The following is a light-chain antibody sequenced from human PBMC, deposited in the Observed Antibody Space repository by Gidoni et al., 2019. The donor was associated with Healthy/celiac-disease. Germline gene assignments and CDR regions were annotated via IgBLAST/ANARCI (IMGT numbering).Light chain of an antibody. CDR3: KAWDSSNVV. J-gene: IGLJ2*01. CDR1: KLGEKY. Sequence: SYELTQPPSVSVSPGQTASITCSGDKLGEKYACWYQQKPGQSPVLVIYQDRKRPSGIPERFSGSNSGNTATLTISGTQAMDEADYYWKAWDSSNVVFGGGTKLTVL. V-gene: IGLV3-1*01. CDR2: QDR.